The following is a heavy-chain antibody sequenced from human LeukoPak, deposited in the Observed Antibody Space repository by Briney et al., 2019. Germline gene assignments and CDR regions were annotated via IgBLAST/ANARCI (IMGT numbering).Heavy chain of an antibody. D-gene: IGHD2-2*01. CDR1: GGSISSGDYY. V-gene: IGHV4-30-4*08. J-gene: IGHJ5*02. Sequence: SQTLSLTCTVSGGSISSGDYYWSWIRQPPGKGLEWIGYIYYSGSTYYNPSLKSRVTISVDTSKNQFSLKLSSVTAADTAVYYCAREVPAATVAWFDPWGQGTLVTVSS. CDR3: AREVPAATVAWFDP. CDR2: IYYSGST.